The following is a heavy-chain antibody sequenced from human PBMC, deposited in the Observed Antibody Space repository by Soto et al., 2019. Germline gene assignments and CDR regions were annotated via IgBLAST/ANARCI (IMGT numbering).Heavy chain of an antibody. Sequence: ATGKGLEWVSAISGSGGSTYYADSVKGRFTISRDNSKSTLYLQMNSLRAVDTGGCRCARLQRYFGIPAEALFVSGYS. CDR2: ISGSGGST. V-gene: IGHV3-23*01. CDR3: ARLQRYFGIPAEALFVSGYS. D-gene: IGHD3-9*01. J-gene: IGHJ5*01.